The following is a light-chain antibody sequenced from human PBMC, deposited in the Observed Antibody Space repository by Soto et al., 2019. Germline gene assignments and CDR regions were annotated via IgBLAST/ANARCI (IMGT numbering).Light chain of an antibody. CDR1: HTISSSY. CDR2: GIS. J-gene: IGKJ1*01. CDR3: QQYVTSSPRT. Sequence: EMVLTQSPGPLSLSPGERATLSCRASHTISSSYLAWYQQKPGQAPRLLMYGISRRATGIPDRVSGSGSGTAFTITIARLEPDDLAVYYCQQYVTSSPRTFGQGTKVEIK. V-gene: IGKV3-20*01.